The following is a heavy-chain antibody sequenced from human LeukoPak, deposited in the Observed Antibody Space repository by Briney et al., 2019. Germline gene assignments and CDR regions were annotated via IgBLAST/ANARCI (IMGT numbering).Heavy chain of an antibody. J-gene: IGHJ6*02. CDR2: IXAGNGNT. CDR3: ARGAGPVGKGMDV. D-gene: IGHD3-10*01. Sequence: ASVKVSCKASGYTFTSYAMHWVRQAPGQRLXXMGWIXAGNGNTXXXXXXXXXXTXTRDXSASTAYMELSSLRSEDTAVYYCARGAGPVGKGMDVWGQGTTVTVSS. V-gene: IGHV1-3*01. CDR1: GYTFTSYA.